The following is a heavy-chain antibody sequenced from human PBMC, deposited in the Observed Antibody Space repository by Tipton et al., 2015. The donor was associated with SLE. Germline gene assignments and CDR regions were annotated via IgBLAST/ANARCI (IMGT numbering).Heavy chain of an antibody. CDR2: IYTSRST. Sequence: TLSLTCTVSGGSISSHYWSWIRQPPGKGLEWIGYIYTSRSTNYNPSLKSRVTMSVDTSKNQFSLKLSSVTAADTAVYYCARGPLADYWGQGTLVTVSS. CDR3: ARGPLADY. CDR1: GGSISSHY. V-gene: IGHV4-4*08. J-gene: IGHJ4*02.